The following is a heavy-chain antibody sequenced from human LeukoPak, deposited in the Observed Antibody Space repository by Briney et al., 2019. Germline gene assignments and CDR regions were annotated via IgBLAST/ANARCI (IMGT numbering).Heavy chain of an antibody. Sequence: GRSLRLSCAASGFTFSSYAMHWVRQAPGKGLEWVAVISYDGSNKYFADSVKGRFTISRDNSKNTLYLQMNSLRAEDTAVYYCAKDEFYYDRSGYSYFDYWGQGTLVTVSS. D-gene: IGHD3-22*01. CDR1: GFTFSSYA. CDR2: ISYDGSNK. CDR3: AKDEFYYDRSGYSYFDY. J-gene: IGHJ4*02. V-gene: IGHV3-30*04.